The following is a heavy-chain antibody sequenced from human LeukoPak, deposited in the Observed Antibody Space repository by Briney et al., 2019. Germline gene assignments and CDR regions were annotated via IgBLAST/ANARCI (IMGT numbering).Heavy chain of an antibody. V-gene: IGHV3-7*01. CDR1: GFTFSDYW. Sequence: GGSLRLSCTASGFTFSDYWMTWVRQAPGKGPEWVANIKQGGSQRYYVDSVRGRFTISRDNAKNSLFLQMNGLRAEDTAVYYCARRGGSSSRRSPIDYWGQGTLVTVSS. J-gene: IGHJ4*02. D-gene: IGHD6-6*01. CDR3: ARRGGSSSRRSPIDY. CDR2: IKQGGSQR.